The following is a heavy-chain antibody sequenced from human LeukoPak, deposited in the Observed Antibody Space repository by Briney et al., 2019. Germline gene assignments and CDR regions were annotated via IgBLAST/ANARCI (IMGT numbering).Heavy chain of an antibody. D-gene: IGHD3-3*01. CDR1: GGSISSYY. Sequence: SETLSLTCTVSGGSISSYYWSWIRQPPGKGLEWIGEINHSGSTNYNPSLKSRVTISVDTSKNQFSLKLSSVTAADTAVYYCARAYYDFWSGYYPAGNTYYYYGMDVWGQGTTVTVSS. V-gene: IGHV4-34*01. CDR2: INHSGST. CDR3: ARAYYDFWSGYYPAGNTYYYYGMDV. J-gene: IGHJ6*02.